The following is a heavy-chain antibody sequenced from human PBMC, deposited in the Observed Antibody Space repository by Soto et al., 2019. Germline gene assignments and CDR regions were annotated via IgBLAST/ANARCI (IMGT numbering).Heavy chain of an antibody. J-gene: IGHJ4*02. CDR1: RFIFSNYA. Sequence: EIHLAESGGGLVQPGGSLRLTCVASRFIFSNYAMNWVRQAPGKGLEWISFNSITSASIYYADSVKGRFTISRDNAGNSLYLQMNSLRDEDTAVYYCVGVYTYSEYWGQGTLVTVSS. CDR3: VGVYTYSEY. V-gene: IGHV3-48*02. CDR2: NSITSASI.